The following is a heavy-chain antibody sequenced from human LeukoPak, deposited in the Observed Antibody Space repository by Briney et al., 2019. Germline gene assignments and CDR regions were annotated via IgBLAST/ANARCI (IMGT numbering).Heavy chain of an antibody. J-gene: IGHJ4*02. D-gene: IGHD1-14*01. Sequence: ASVKVSCKASGYSLTRYAMNWVRQAPGQGLEWMGWINTKTGNPTYAQDFTGRFVFSLDTSVSTAYLQISSLKAEDTAVYYCARDSGEPDYWGQGTLVTVSS. CDR1: GYSLTRYA. V-gene: IGHV7-4-1*02. CDR2: INTKTGNP. CDR3: ARDSGEPDY.